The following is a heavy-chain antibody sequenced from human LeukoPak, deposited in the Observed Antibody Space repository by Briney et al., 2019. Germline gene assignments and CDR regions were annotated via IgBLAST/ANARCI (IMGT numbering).Heavy chain of an antibody. J-gene: IGHJ6*03. CDR3: TLVVPAATYCYYYMDV. V-gene: IGHV3-73*01. CDR2: IRSKANSYAT. CDR1: GFTFSGSA. D-gene: IGHD2-2*01. Sequence: PGGSQRLSCAASGFTFSGSAMHWVRQASGKGLEWVGRIRSKANSYATAYAASVKGRFTISRDDSKNTAYLQMNSLKTEDTAVYYCTLVVPAATYCYYYMDVWGKGTTVTVSS.